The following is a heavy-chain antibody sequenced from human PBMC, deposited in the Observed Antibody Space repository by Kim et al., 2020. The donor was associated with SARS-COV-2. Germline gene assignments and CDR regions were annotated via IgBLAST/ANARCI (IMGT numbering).Heavy chain of an antibody. CDR2: SGST. V-gene: IGHV4-59*08. CDR3: ARLNAFDI. Sequence: SGSTSYNPSLKSRLTISVDTSKDQFSLELSSVAAADPAVYYCARLNAFDIWGQGTMVTVSS. J-gene: IGHJ3*02.